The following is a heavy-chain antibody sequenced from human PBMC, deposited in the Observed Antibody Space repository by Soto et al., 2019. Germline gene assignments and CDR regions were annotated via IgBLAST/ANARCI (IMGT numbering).Heavy chain of an antibody. CDR2: ISAYNGNT. D-gene: IGHD6-19*01. Sequence: QVQLVQSGAEVKKPGASVKVSCKASGYTFTSYGISWVRQAPGQGLEWMGWISAYNGNTNYAQKLQGRVTMTTDTATSTAYMELRSLRSDDTAVDYCASILLDSSGWYYPIDYWGQGTLVTVSS. CDR1: GYTFTSYG. J-gene: IGHJ4*02. V-gene: IGHV1-18*04. CDR3: ASILLDSSGWYYPIDY.